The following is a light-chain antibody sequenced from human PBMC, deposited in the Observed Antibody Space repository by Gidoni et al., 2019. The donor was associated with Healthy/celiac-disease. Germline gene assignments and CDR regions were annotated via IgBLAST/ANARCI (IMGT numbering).Light chain of an antibody. Sequence: EIVLTQSPGTLSLSPGERATLSCRASQSVSSSYLAWYQQKPGQAPRLLIYCASSRATGIPDRFIGSGSGTDFTLTISRLEPEDFAVYYCQQYGSPLGGGTKVEIK. CDR1: QSVSSSY. CDR2: CAS. CDR3: QQYGSP. V-gene: IGKV3-20*01. J-gene: IGKJ4*01.